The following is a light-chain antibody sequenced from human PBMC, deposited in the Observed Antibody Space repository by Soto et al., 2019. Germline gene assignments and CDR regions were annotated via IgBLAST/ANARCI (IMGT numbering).Light chain of an antibody. CDR1: QRVSSY. Sequence: EIVLTQSPATLSFSPGERATLSCRASQRVSSYLAWYQQKPGQAPRLLIYDASNRATGIPARFSGSGSGTDFTITISSLEPEDFAVYYCQQRSNWLTFGGGTKVEIK. CDR2: DAS. V-gene: IGKV3-11*01. CDR3: QQRSNWLT. J-gene: IGKJ4*01.